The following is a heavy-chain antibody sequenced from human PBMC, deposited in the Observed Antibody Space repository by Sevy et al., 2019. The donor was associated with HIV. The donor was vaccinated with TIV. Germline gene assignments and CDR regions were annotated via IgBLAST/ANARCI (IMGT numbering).Heavy chain of an antibody. CDR1: GFTFSSYA. D-gene: IGHD6-19*01. CDR3: GKGWLDGGHFDY. Sequence: GGSLRLSCSASGFTFSSYAMHWVRQAPGKGLEYVSAICSNGGSTYYADSVKCRFTISRDNSKNTLYLQMSSLRAEDTAVYYWGKGWLDGGHFDYWGQGTLVTVSS. CDR2: ICSNGGST. J-gene: IGHJ4*02. V-gene: IGHV3-64D*06.